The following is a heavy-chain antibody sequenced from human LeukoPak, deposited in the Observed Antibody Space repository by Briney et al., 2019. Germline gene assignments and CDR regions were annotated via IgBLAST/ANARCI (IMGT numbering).Heavy chain of an antibody. CDR3: AARGYIVVVPAAKGGGPDNYYYYMDV. D-gene: IGHD2-2*01. J-gene: IGHJ6*03. Sequence: PSETLSLTCTVSGGSISSYYWSWIRQPAGKGLEWIGRIYTSGSTNYNPSLKSRVTISVDTSKNQFSLKLSSVTAADTAVYYCAARGYIVVVPAAKGGGPDNYYYYMDVWGKGTTVTISS. CDR2: IYTSGST. V-gene: IGHV4-4*07. CDR1: GGSISSYY.